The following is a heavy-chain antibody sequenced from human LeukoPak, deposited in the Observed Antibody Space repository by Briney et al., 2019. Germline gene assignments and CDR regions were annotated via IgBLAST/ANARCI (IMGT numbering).Heavy chain of an antibody. Sequence: GGSLRLSCAASGFTFIGYAMSWVRQAPGKGLERVSAITNGGATYYADSVKGRFTISRDTSKNTLYLQMNSLRAEDTALYYCAREKEATGFFDYWGQGTLVTVSS. J-gene: IGHJ4*02. D-gene: IGHD1-1*01. CDR2: ITNGGAT. CDR1: GFTFIGYA. V-gene: IGHV3-23*01. CDR3: AREKEATGFFDY.